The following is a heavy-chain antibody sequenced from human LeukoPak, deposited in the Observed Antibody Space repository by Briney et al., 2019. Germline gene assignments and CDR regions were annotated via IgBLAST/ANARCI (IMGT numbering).Heavy chain of an antibody. D-gene: IGHD1-26*01. CDR1: GFTFSNYW. Sequence: GGSLRLSCAASGFTFSNYWMSWVRQAPGKGLEWVANIKQDGSEKYYVDSVKGRFTISRDNAKNSLSLQMNSLRAEDTALYYCARDKEVGAPNLNYWGQGTLVTVSS. J-gene: IGHJ4*02. CDR3: ARDKEVGAPNLNY. V-gene: IGHV3-7*01. CDR2: IKQDGSEK.